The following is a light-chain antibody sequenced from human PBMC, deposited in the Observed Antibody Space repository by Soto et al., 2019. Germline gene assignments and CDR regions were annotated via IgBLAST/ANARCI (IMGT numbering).Light chain of an antibody. V-gene: IGKV1-5*03. CDR3: QQYNSYSGT. Sequence: DIHITQYPSTLSASVGDRITITCRASHNISSWLAWYQQKPGKAPKLLIYKASSLESGVPSSFSGSGSGTEFTLTISSLQPDDFATYYCQQYNSYSGTFGQGTKVEIK. CDR1: HNISSW. J-gene: IGKJ1*01. CDR2: KAS.